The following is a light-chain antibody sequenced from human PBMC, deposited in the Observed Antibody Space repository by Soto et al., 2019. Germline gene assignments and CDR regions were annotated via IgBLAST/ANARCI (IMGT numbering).Light chain of an antibody. J-gene: IGKJ5*01. CDR3: QQYTGPPTT. V-gene: IGKV3-20*01. Sequence: EIILTQSPDTLPLSPGERATLSCRASQTVSSYYLAWCQQRPGQAPRLLIYGASTRAAGIPDRFSGSGSGTDFTLTITRLEPEDSAVYFCQQYTGPPTTFGQGTRLEIK. CDR1: QTVSSYY. CDR2: GAS.